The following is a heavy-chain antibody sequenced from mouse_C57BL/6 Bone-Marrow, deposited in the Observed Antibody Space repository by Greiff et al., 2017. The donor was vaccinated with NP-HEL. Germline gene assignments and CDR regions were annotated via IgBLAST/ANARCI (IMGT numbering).Heavy chain of an antibody. CDR2: INPSSGYT. CDR1: GYTFTSYT. J-gene: IGHJ2*01. D-gene: IGHD2-10*01. CDR3: ARGGPYFY. V-gene: IGHV1-4*01. Sequence: VQLQQSGAELARPGASGKMSCKASGYTFTSYTMHWVKQRPGQGLEWIGYINPSSGYTKYNQKFKDKATLTADKSSSTAYMQLSSLTSEDSAVYYCARGGPYFYWGQGTTLTVSS.